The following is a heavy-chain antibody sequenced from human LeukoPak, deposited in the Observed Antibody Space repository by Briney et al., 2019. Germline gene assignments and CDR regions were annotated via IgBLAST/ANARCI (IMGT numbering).Heavy chain of an antibody. CDR1: GYTFTGYY. Sequence: ASVKVSCKASGYTFTGYYMHWVRQAPGQGLEWMGWINPNSGGTNCAQKFQGRVTMTRDTSISTAYMELSRLRSDDTAVYYCAILPGYSSSSVDYWGQGTLVTVSS. J-gene: IGHJ4*02. D-gene: IGHD6-13*01. CDR3: AILPGYSSSSVDY. CDR2: INPNSGGT. V-gene: IGHV1-2*02.